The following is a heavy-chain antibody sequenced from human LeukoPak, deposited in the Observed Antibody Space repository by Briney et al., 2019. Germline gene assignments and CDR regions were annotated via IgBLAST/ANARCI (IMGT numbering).Heavy chain of an antibody. CDR2: INPNSGGT. V-gene: IGHV1-2*02. D-gene: IGHD2-2*01. CDR1: GYTFTGYY. Sequence: ASVKVSCKASGYTFTGYYMHWVRQAPGQGLEWMGWINPNSGGTNYAQKFQGRVTMTRDTSISTAYMELSRLRSDDTAVYYCARDLVVVVPAAIVQDAFDIWGRGTMVTVSS. J-gene: IGHJ3*02. CDR3: ARDLVVVVPAAIVQDAFDI.